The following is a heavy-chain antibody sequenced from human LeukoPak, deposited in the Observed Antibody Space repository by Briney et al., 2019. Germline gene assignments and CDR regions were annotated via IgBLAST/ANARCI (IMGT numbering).Heavy chain of an antibody. V-gene: IGHV4-61*02. CDR2: IYTSGST. J-gene: IGHJ3*02. CDR3: ARPVVPAATHAFDI. CDR1: GGSISSGSYY. D-gene: IGHD2-2*01. Sequence: SSQTLSLTCTVSGGSISSGSYYWSWIRQPAGKGLEWIGRIYTSGSTNYNPSLKSRVTISVDTSKNQFSLKLSSVTAADTAVYYCARPVVPAATHAFDIWGQGTMVTVSS.